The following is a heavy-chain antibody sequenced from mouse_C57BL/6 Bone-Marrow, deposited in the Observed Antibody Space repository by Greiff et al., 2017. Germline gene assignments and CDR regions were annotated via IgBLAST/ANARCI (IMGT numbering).Heavy chain of an antibody. V-gene: IGHV14-4*01. J-gene: IGHJ3*01. Sequence: VQLQQSGAELVRPGASVKLSCTASGFNIKDDYMHWVKQRPEQGLEWIGWIDPENGATESASKFQGTATITADTSSNTASLQLSSLTSEDTAVYYCTKDYYSNYGFAYWGQGTLVTVSA. CDR1: GFNIKDDY. CDR2: IDPENGAT. CDR3: TKDYYSNYGFAY. D-gene: IGHD2-5*01.